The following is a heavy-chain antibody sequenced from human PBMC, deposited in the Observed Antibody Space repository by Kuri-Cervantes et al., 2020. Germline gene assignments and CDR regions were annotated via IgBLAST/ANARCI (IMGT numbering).Heavy chain of an antibody. V-gene: IGHV7-4-1*02. Sequence: ASVKVSCKASGYTFTSYAMNWVRQAPGQGLEWMGWINTNTGNPTYAQGFTGRFVFSLDTSVSTAYLQISSLKAEDTAVYYCAREDTYYDFWSGYNNWFDPWGQGTLVTVSS. CDR2: INTNTGNP. CDR3: AREDTYYDFWSGYNNWFDP. D-gene: IGHD3-3*01. CDR1: GYTFTSYA. J-gene: IGHJ5*02.